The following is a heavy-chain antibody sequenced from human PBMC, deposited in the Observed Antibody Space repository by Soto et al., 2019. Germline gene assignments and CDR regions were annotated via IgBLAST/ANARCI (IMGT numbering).Heavy chain of an antibody. CDR2: NSGSGGST. CDR3: AKVIQKDDSPVLRFLEWLFSPFDS. D-gene: IGHD3-3*01. CDR1: GFTFTNYA. V-gene: IGHV3-23*01. Sequence: EVQLLESGGGLVQPGGSLRLSCAASGFTFTNYAMTWVRQAPGKGPEWVSANSGSGGSTYYAGSVKGRFTISRDNSKNTEYLHINRLRAEDTAVYYCAKVIQKDDSPVLRFLEWLFSPFDSWGQGTLVTVSS. J-gene: IGHJ4*02.